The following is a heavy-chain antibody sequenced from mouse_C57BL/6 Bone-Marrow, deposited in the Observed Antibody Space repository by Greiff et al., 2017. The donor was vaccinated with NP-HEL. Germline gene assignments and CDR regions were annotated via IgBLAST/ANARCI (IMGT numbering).Heavy chain of an antibody. J-gene: IGHJ2*01. Sequence: VQLQQSGAELVRPGASVKLSCTASGFNIKDYYMHWVKQRPEQGLEWIGSIDPEAGDTEYAPKFQGKATMTADPSSNTAFLQLSSLTSEDSAVYYCSTAQATTYWGQGTTLTVSS. V-gene: IGHV14-1*01. CDR1: GFNIKDYY. CDR3: STAQATTY. D-gene: IGHD3-2*02. CDR2: IDPEAGDT.